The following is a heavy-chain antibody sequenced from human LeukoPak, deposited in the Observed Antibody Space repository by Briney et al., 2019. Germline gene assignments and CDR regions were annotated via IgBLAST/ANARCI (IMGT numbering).Heavy chain of an antibody. CDR2: ISGSGGST. J-gene: IGHJ4*02. V-gene: IGHV3-23*01. D-gene: IGHD1-26*01. CDR1: GFTFSSYA. CDR3: ARPLYSGSYYSQLFDY. Sequence: PGGSLRLSCAASGFTFSSYAMSWVRQAPGKGLEWVSAISGSGGSTYYADSVKVRFTISRDNSKNTLYLQMNSLRAEDTAVYYCARPLYSGSYYSQLFDYWGQGTLVTVSS.